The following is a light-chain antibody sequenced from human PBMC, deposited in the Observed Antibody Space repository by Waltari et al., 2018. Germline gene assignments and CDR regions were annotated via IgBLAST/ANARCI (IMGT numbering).Light chain of an antibody. Sequence: EIVLTQSPGTLSFSPGDGATLSCRASHIVYARYLAWYQQRPGQAPRLVIYGASTRAPGLPDRFSGSASGTEFTLTISKLEPEDFAVYYCEQYGDSPRTFGQGTRLEIK. J-gene: IGKJ5*01. CDR2: GAS. V-gene: IGKV3-20*01. CDR3: EQYGDSPRT. CDR1: HIVYARY.